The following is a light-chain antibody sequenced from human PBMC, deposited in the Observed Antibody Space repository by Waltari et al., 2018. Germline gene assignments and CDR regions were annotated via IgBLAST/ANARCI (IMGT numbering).Light chain of an antibody. J-gene: IGKJ2*01. V-gene: IGKV3-15*01. CDR3: QQYDDWPMYT. Sequence: EIVMTQFPATLSVSPGEGATLSCRASQSVSGKLAWYQQKPGQPPRLLIYGGTTRAPGVPARFRGRGYGTDFSLTISSLQSEDLAVYYCQQYDDWPMYTFGQGTKLEI. CDR1: QSVSGK. CDR2: GGT.